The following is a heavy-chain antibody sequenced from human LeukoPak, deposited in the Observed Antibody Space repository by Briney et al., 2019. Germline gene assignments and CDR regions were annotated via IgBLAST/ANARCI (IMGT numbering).Heavy chain of an antibody. Sequence: GGSLRLSCAASGFTFSSYWMSWVRQAPGKGLEWVAVISYDGSNKYYADSVKGRFTISRDNSKNTLYLQMNSLRAEDTAVYYCARDGYYYDSSGYLRYWGQGTLVTVSS. CDR1: GFTFSSYW. V-gene: IGHV3-30*03. CDR3: ARDGYYYDSSGYLRY. J-gene: IGHJ4*02. CDR2: ISYDGSNK. D-gene: IGHD3-22*01.